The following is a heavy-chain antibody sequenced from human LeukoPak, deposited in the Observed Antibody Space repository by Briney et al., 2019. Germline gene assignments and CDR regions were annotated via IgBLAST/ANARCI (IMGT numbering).Heavy chain of an antibody. Sequence: SETLSLTCTVSGGSISSYDWSWIRQPPGRGLEWIAYISHSGSTNYNPSLESRVTISVDTSNNQFSLKLSSVTAADTAVYYCAGYGDPYYFDYWGQGTLVTVSS. D-gene: IGHD4-17*01. V-gene: IGHV4-59*01. J-gene: IGHJ4*02. CDR2: ISHSGST. CDR3: AGYGDPYYFDY. CDR1: GGSISSYD.